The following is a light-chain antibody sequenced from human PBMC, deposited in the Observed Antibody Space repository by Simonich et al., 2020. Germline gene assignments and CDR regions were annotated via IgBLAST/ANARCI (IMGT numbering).Light chain of an antibody. Sequence: DIQMTQSPSTLSASVGDRVTITCRASQSISSWLAWYQQKPGKAPKLLIYKASSLESGVPSRFSGSGSGTEFTLTISSLQPDDFAVYYCQQRSNWPPELTFGGGTKVEIK. CDR2: KAS. CDR3: QQRSNWPPELT. V-gene: IGKV1-5*03. J-gene: IGKJ4*01. CDR1: QSISSW.